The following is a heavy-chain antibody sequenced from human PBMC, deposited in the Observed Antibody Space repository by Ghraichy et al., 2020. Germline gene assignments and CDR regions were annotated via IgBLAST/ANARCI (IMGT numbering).Heavy chain of an antibody. V-gene: IGHV3-30*02. CDR1: GFTFSSYG. Sequence: TLSLTCAASGFTFSSYGMHWVRQAPGKGLEWVAFIRYDGSNKYYADSVKGRFTISRDNSKNTLYLQMNSLRAEDTAVYYCAKDWRTVTTSFGMDVWGQGTTVTVSS. J-gene: IGHJ6*02. CDR3: AKDWRTVTTSFGMDV. D-gene: IGHD4-11*01. CDR2: IRYDGSNK.